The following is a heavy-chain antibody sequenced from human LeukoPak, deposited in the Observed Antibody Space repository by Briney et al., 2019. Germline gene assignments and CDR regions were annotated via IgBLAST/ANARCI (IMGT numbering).Heavy chain of an antibody. CDR1: GFTFSDYY. CDR2: ISSSGSTI. J-gene: IGHJ6*02. D-gene: IGHD6-13*01. CDR3: ARAPAAAGFYYYYGMDV. Sequence: GSLRLSCAASGFTFSDYYMSWIRQAPGKGLEWVSYISSSGSTIYYADSVKGRFTISRDNAKNSLYLQMNSLRAEDTAVYCCARAPAAAGFYYYYGMDVWGQGTTVTVPS. V-gene: IGHV3-11*01.